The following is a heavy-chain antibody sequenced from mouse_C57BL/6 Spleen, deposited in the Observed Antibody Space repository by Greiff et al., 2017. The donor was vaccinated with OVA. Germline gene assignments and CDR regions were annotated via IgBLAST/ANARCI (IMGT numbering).Heavy chain of an antibody. CDR3: HYYGSSYTFAY. D-gene: IGHD1-1*01. J-gene: IGHJ3*01. Sequence: EVQLVEPGGGLVKPGGSLKLSCAASGFTFSSYAMSWVRQTPGKRLEWVATIRDGGSYTYYPDNVKGRFTISRDNAKNNLYLQMSHLQSEDTAMYYCHYYGSSYTFAYWGQGTLVTVSA. CDR1: GFTFSSYA. CDR2: IRDGGSYT. V-gene: IGHV5-4*01.